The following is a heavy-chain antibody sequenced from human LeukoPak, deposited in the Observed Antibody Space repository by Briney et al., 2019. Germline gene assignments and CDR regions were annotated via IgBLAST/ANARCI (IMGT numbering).Heavy chain of an antibody. CDR3: ATDQRGAGLGFVYGSGSFNGLDV. V-gene: IGHV1-24*01. J-gene: IGHJ6*02. Sequence: ASVKVSCKVSGYTLTELSMHWVRQAPGKGPEWMGGFDAEDGETIYAQKFQGRVTMTEDTSTDTGYMELSSLRFEDTAVYYCATDQRGAGLGFVYGSGSFNGLDVWGQGTTVTASS. CDR2: FDAEDGET. CDR1: GYTLTELS. D-gene: IGHD3-10*01.